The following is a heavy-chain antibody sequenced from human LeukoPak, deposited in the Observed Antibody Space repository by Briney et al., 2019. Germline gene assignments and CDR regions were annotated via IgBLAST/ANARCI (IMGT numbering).Heavy chain of an antibody. CDR3: AKALILGYCSSTSCYQVDY. V-gene: IGHV3-23*01. J-gene: IGHJ4*02. CDR1: GFTFSSYA. D-gene: IGHD2-2*01. Sequence: PGGSLRLSCAASGFTFSSYAMSWVRQAPGKGLEWVSAISGSGGSTYYADSVKGRFTISRDNSKNTLYLQMNSLRAEDTAVYYCAKALILGYCSSTSCYQVDYWGQGTLVTVSS. CDR2: ISGSGGST.